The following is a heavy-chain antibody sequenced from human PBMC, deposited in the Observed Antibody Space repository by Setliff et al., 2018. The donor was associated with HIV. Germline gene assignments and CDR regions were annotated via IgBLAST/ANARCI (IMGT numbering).Heavy chain of an antibody. J-gene: IGHJ3*02. Sequence: SETLSLTCTVSGGSINSRGDYWSWVRQHPGKGLEWIGYIYYTGSTYSNPSLQSRVRISVDTSKNQFSLRLSSVTAADTAVYYCARYWQQLGAYAFDIWGQGTMVTVSS. V-gene: IGHV4-31*03. D-gene: IGHD6-13*01. CDR1: GGSINSRGDY. CDR3: ARYWQQLGAYAFDI. CDR2: IYYTGST.